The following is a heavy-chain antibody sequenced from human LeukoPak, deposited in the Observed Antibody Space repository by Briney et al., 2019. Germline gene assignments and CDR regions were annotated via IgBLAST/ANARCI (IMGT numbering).Heavy chain of an antibody. CDR1: GYRFTSHW. CDR3: AREYCDGDCYSAPFDY. D-gene: IGHD2-21*02. V-gene: IGHV5-51*01. CDR2: IYPGYSDT. J-gene: IGHJ4*02. Sequence: GESLKISCKGSGYRFTSHWIGWVRQMPGKGLEWMGIIYPGYSDTRYSPSFQGQVTISADKSISTAYLQWSSLKASDTAMYYCAREYCDGDCYSAPFDYWGQGTLVTVSS.